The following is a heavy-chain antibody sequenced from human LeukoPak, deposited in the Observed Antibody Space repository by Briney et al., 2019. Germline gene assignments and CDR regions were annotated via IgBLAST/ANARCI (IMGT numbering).Heavy chain of an antibody. CDR1: GGSFSGYY. J-gene: IGHJ4*02. V-gene: IGHV4-34*01. Sequence: SGTLSLTCAVYGGSFSGYYWSWIRQPPGKGLEWIGEINHSGSTNYNPSLKSRVTISVDTSKNQFYLKLSSVTAADTAVYYCARVPLIDDLPSSFDYWGQGTLVTVSS. CDR2: INHSGST. CDR3: ARVPLIDDLPSSFDY. D-gene: IGHD3-3*01.